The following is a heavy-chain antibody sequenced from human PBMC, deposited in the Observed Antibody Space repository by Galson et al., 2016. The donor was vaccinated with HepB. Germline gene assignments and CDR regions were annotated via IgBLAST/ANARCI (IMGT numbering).Heavy chain of an antibody. D-gene: IGHD1-7*01. J-gene: IGHJ4*02. V-gene: IGHV6-1*01. CDR2: TYYKSKWYN. CDR3: ARTSPFNTGTFDY. Sequence: CAISGDSVSSTSANWNWIRQSPSRGLEWPGRTYYKSKWYNDYAVSVQSRITINPDTSKNQFSLQLDSMTPEDTAVYYCARTSPFNTGTFDYWGQGTLVTVSS. CDR1: GDSVSSTSAN.